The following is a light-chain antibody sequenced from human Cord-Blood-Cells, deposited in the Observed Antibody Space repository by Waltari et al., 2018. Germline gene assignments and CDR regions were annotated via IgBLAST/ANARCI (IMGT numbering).Light chain of an antibody. CDR3: QQYNSYSQT. CDR1: QSISSW. V-gene: IGKV1-5*01. Sequence: DIQITQSPSTLSASVGDRVTIPCRASQSISSWLAWYQQKPGKAPKLLTYDASSLESGVPSRFSGSGSGTEFTLPISSLQPDDFATYYCQQYNSYSQTFGQGTKVEIK. J-gene: IGKJ1*01. CDR2: DAS.